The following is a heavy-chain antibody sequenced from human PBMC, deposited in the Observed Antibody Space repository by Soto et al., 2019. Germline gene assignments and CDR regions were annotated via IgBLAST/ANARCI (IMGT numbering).Heavy chain of an antibody. CDR2: IYYSGST. V-gene: IGHV4-59*01. J-gene: IGHJ4*02. Sequence: SGTLSLTCTVSGGSISSYYWSWIRQPPGKGLEWIGYIYYSGSTNYNPSLKSRVTISVDTSKNQFSLKLSSVTAADTAVYYCARGGGRFLEWLLSNWGQGTLVTVSS. D-gene: IGHD3-3*01. CDR3: ARGGGRFLEWLLSN. CDR1: GGSISSYY.